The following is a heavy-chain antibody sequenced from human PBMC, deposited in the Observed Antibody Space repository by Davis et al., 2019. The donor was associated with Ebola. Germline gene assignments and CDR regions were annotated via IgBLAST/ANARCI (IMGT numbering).Heavy chain of an antibody. V-gene: IGHV3-73*01. J-gene: IGHJ5*02. Sequence: PGGSLRLSCAASGFTFSGSAMHWVRQASGKGLEWVGRIRSKANSYATAYAASVKGRFTISRDDSKNTAYLQMNSLKTEDTAVYYCTRQSNIVATIPEEFDPWGQGTLVTVSS. D-gene: IGHD5-12*01. CDR2: IRSKANSYAT. CDR1: GFTFSGSA. CDR3: TRQSNIVATIPEEFDP.